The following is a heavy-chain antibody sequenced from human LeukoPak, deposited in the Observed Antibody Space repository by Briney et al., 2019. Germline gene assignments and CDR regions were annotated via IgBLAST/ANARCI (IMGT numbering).Heavy chain of an antibody. Sequence: GGSLRLSCAASGFTFSSYEMNWVRQAPGKGLEWVAVISYEGNNKYYADSVKGRFTISRDNSKNTLYLQMNSLRAEDTAVYYCAKVDDDGFHAFDIWGQGTLVTVSS. V-gene: IGHV3-30*18. CDR1: GFTFSSYE. CDR2: ISYEGNNK. J-gene: IGHJ3*02. D-gene: IGHD1-1*01. CDR3: AKVDDDGFHAFDI.